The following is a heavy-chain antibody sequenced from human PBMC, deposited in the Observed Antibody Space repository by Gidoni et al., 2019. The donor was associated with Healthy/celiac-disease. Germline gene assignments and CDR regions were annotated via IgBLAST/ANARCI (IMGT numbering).Heavy chain of an antibody. D-gene: IGHD3-10*01. CDR3: ARGLLTGYYYGSGSYYY. Sequence: QVQLVESGGGLVKPGGSLRLSCAASGFPFSDYYMRWIRQAPGKGLEWVSYISSSSSYTNYADSVKGRFTISRDNAKNSLYLQMNSLRAEDTAVYYCARGLLTGYYYGSGSYYYWGQGTLVTVSS. J-gene: IGHJ4*02. V-gene: IGHV3-11*06. CDR1: GFPFSDYY. CDR2: ISSSSSYT.